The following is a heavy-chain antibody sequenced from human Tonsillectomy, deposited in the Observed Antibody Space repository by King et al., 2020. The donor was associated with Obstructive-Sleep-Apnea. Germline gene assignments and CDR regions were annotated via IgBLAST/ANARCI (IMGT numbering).Heavy chain of an antibody. J-gene: IGHJ4*02. CDR1: GFIFSDYG. D-gene: IGHD4-17*01. V-gene: IGHV3-30*02. CDR2: IRYDGSNK. Sequence: VQLVESGGGVVQPGGSLRLSCAASGFIFSDYGMNWVRQAPGKGLEWVAFIRYDGSNKFYADSVRGRFTISRDNSKNTLYLQMHSLRGEDTAVYYCAKINYGDYLFDFWGQGTLVTVSS. CDR3: AKINYGDYLFDF.